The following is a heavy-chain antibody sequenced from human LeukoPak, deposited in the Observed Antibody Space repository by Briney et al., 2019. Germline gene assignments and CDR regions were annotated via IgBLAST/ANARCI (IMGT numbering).Heavy chain of an antibody. V-gene: IGHV1-18*01. CDR2: ISSYNDNT. CDR3: ARYCDSTSCYSPLNYMDV. Sequence: ASVKVSCKASGYTFTNYGISWVRQAPGRGLEWMGWISSYNDNTHYAQKLQGRVTMTTDTSTSTAYMELRSLRSDDTAVYYCARYCDSTSCYSPLNYMDVWGKGTPVTVSS. D-gene: IGHD2-2*02. CDR1: GYTFTNYG. J-gene: IGHJ6*03.